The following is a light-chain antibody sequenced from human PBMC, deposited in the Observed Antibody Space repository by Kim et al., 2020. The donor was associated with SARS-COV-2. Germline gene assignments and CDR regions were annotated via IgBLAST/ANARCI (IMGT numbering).Light chain of an antibody. CDR3: QQRNHLIT. CDR2: DAS. CDR1: QSVSNY. J-gene: IGKJ5*01. Sequence: EIVLTQSPATLSLSPGERATLSCRASQSVSNYLAWYQQKPGQAPRLLIYDASNRATGIPARFSGSGSGTDFTLTISSLEPEDSAVYSCQQRNHLITFGQGTRLEIK. V-gene: IGKV3-11*01.